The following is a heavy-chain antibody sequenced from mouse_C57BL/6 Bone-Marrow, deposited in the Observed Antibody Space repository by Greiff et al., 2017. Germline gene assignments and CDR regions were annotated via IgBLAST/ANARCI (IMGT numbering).Heavy chain of an antibody. Sequence: DVHLVESGPGMVKPSQSLSLTCTVTGYSITSGYDWHWIRHFPGNKLEWMGYISYSGSTNYNPSLKSRISITHDTSKNHFFLKLNSVTTEDTATYYCARRDYGYFDYWGQGTTLTVSS. V-gene: IGHV3-1*01. CDR2: ISYSGST. CDR1: GYSITSGYD. D-gene: IGHD1-1*01. CDR3: ARRDYGYFDY. J-gene: IGHJ2*01.